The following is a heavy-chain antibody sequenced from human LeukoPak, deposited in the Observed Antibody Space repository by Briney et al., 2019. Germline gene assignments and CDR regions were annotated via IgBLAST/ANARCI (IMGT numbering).Heavy chain of an antibody. J-gene: IGHJ4*02. V-gene: IGHV1-69*02. CDR1: GGTFSSYT. D-gene: IGHD3-22*01. CDR2: IIPILGIA. Sequence: ASVKVSCKASGGTFSSYTISWVRQAPGQGLEWMGRIIPILGIANYAQKFQGRVTITADKSTSTAHMELSSLRSEDTAVYYCASPLYSSGYDYWGQGTLVTVSS. CDR3: ASPLYSSGYDY.